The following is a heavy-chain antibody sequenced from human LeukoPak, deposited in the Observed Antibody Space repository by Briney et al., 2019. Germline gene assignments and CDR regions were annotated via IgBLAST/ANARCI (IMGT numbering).Heavy chain of an antibody. CDR1: GGSISSYY. Sequence: SETLSHTCTVSGGSISSYYWSWIRQPPGKGLEWIGYIYYSGSTNYNPSLKSRVTISVDTSKNQFSLKLSSVTAGDTAVYYCARMSVAEAFDIWGQGTMVTVSS. J-gene: IGHJ3*02. D-gene: IGHD4-23*01. V-gene: IGHV4-59*01. CDR3: ARMSVAEAFDI. CDR2: IYYSGST.